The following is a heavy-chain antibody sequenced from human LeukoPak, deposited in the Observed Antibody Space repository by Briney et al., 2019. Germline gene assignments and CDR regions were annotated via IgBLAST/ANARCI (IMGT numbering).Heavy chain of an antibody. CDR2: ISGSGGST. CDR1: GFTFSSYA. Sequence: TGGSLRLSCAASGFTFSSYAMSWVRQAPGKGLEWVSAISGSGGSTYYADSVKGRFTISRDNSKNTLYLQMNSLRAEDTAVYYCAKVTGRSYYDILSRTGYFQHWGQGTLVTVSS. D-gene: IGHD3-9*01. J-gene: IGHJ1*01. CDR3: AKVTGRSYYDILSRTGYFQH. V-gene: IGHV3-23*01.